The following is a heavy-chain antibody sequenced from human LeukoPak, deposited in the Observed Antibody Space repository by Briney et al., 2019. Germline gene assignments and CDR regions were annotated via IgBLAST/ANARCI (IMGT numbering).Heavy chain of an antibody. V-gene: IGHV3-48*03. D-gene: IGHD3-22*01. J-gene: IGHJ4*02. Sequence: GGSLRLSCAASGFTFSSFEMNWVRQAPGKGLEWVSYISSSGSTIYYAASVKGRFTISRDTAKNSLYLQINILRAEDTAAYYCARGSYDSETSGYYGLGDWGQGTLVTVSS. CDR2: ISSSGSTI. CDR3: ARGSYDSETSGYYGLGD. CDR1: GFTFSSFE.